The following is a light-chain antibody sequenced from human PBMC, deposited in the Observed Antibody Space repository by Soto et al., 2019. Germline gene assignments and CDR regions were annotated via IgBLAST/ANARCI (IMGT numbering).Light chain of an antibody. CDR2: DAS. CDR1: QDINNY. Sequence: DIEMTQSPSSLSASVGDRVTITCQASQDINNYLNWFQQKTGRAPTLLIYDASNLESGVSSRFTGHGSGTHFTLTISSLQPDDIAIYYCQQYDDFPFTFGQATLLDIK. V-gene: IGKV1-33*01. CDR3: QQYDDFPFT. J-gene: IGKJ5*01.